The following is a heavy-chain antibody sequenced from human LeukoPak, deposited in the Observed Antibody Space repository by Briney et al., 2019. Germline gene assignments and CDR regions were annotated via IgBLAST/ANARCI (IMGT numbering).Heavy chain of an antibody. CDR3: ASSGSRAFDI. V-gene: IGHV4-34*01. J-gene: IGHJ3*02. CDR2: INHSGST. CDR1: GGSLSGYY. D-gene: IGHD2-15*01. Sequence: SETLSLTCAVYGGSLSGYYWSWIRQPPGKGLEWIGEINHSGSTNYNPSLKSRVTISVDTSKNQFSLKLSSVTAADTAVYYCASSGSRAFDIWGQGTMVTVSS.